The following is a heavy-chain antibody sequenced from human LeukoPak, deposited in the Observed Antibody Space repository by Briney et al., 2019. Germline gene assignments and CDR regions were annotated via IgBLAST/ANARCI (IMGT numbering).Heavy chain of an antibody. J-gene: IGHJ5*02. CDR1: GYTFTGYY. D-gene: IGHD3-3*01. Sequence: GASVKVSCKASGYTFTGYYMHWVRRAPGQGLEWMGWINPNSGGTNYAQKFQGRVTMTRDTSISTAYMELSRLRSDDTAVYYCARDPPRDDFWSGYYTYNWFDPWGQGTLVTVSS. CDR2: INPNSGGT. CDR3: ARDPPRDDFWSGYYTYNWFDP. V-gene: IGHV1-2*02.